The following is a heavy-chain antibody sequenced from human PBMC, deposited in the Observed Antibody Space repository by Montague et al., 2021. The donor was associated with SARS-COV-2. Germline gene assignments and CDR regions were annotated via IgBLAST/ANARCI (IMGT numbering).Heavy chain of an antibody. D-gene: IGHD6-19*01. CDR1: GGSISSYY. V-gene: IGHV4-59*08. CDR3: ARQRRGGLVSTPRFFDY. Sequence: SETLPLTCTVSGGSISSYYWSWIRQPPGKGLEWIGYIYYSGSTNYNPSLESRVTISVDTSKNQFSLKLSSVAAADTAVYYCARQRRGGLVSTPRFFDYWGQGTLVTVSS. CDR2: IYYSGST. J-gene: IGHJ4*02.